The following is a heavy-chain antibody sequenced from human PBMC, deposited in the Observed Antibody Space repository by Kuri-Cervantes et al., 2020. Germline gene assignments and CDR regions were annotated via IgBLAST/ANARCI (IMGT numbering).Heavy chain of an antibody. CDR1: GYTFTGYY. CDR2: INPNSGGT. V-gene: IGHV1-2*02. J-gene: IGHJ5*02. D-gene: IGHD2-2*01. Sequence: ASVKVSCKASGYTFTGYYMHWVRQAPGQGLEWMGWINPNSGGTNYAQKFQGRVTMTRDTSISTAYMELSRLRSDDTAVYYCARAPVVPAAMPGWFDPWGQGTLVTVSS. CDR3: ARAPVVPAAMPGWFDP.